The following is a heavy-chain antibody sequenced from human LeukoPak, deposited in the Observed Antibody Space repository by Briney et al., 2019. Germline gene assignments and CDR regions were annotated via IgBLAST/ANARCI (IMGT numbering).Heavy chain of an antibody. CDR3: ARDPGWPSWYYDSSGYYYRAFDI. D-gene: IGHD3-22*01. J-gene: IGHJ3*02. V-gene: IGHV1-8*03. Sequence: ASVKVSCKASGYTFTSYDINWVRQATGQGLEWMGWMNPNSGNTGYAQKFQGRVTITRNTSISTAYMELSSLRSEDTAVYYCARDPGWPSWYYDSSGYYYRAFDIWGQGTMVTVSS. CDR2: MNPNSGNT. CDR1: GYTFTSYD.